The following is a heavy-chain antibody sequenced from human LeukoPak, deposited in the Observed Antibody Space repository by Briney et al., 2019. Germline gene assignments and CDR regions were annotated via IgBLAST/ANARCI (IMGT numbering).Heavy chain of an antibody. CDR3: ASGGSSSWYRWFDP. CDR2: ISYSGST. J-gene: IGHJ5*02. D-gene: IGHD6-13*01. V-gene: IGHV4-39*01. Sequence: SETLSLTCTVSGGSISSSSFYWGWIRQPPGKGLEWIGDISYSGSTYYNPSLKSRVTISVDTSKDQFSLKLSSVTATDTAVYYCASGGSSSWYRWFDPWGQGTLVTVSS. CDR1: GGSISSSSFY.